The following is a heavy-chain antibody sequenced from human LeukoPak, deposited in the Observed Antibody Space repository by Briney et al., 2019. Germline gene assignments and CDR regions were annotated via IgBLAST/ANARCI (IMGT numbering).Heavy chain of an antibody. CDR2: IYTSGST. Sequence: SSETLSLTCTVSGGSISSYYWSWIRQPAGKGLEWIGRIYTSGSTNYNPSLKSRVTMSVDTSKNQFSLNLSSVTAADTAVYYCAPPPYYYEANGYSVAWGQGTLVTVSS. CDR3: APPPYYYEANGYSVA. J-gene: IGHJ5*02. D-gene: IGHD3-22*01. CDR1: GGSISSYY. V-gene: IGHV4-4*07.